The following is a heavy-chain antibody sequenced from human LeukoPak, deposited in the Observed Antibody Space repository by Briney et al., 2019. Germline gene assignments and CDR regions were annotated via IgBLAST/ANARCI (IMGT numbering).Heavy chain of an antibody. Sequence: SQTLSLTCAVSGGSISSGGYSWGCLRQPPGKGLEWSGYIYHSGSTYYNPSLKSRVTISVDRSKNQFSLKLSSVTAADTAVYYCARARPRGVMGFDYWGQGTLVTVSS. J-gene: IGHJ4*02. CDR3: ARARPRGVMGFDY. CDR2: IYHSGST. CDR1: GGSISSGGYS. D-gene: IGHD3-10*01. V-gene: IGHV4-30-2*01.